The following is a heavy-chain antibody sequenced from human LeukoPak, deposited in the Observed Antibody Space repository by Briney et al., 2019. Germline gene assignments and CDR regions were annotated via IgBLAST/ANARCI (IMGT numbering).Heavy chain of an antibody. Sequence: GGSLRLSCAASGFTFSTYWMSWVRQAPGKGLEGVANIKEDGSQKYYVDSVKGRFTISRDNAKNTQYLQMNSLRAEDTAVYYRARLPLTARRHFDYWGQGTLVTVSS. CDR1: GFTFSTYW. CDR3: ARLPLTARRHFDY. D-gene: IGHD5-18*01. J-gene: IGHJ4*02. CDR2: IKEDGSQK. V-gene: IGHV3-7*05.